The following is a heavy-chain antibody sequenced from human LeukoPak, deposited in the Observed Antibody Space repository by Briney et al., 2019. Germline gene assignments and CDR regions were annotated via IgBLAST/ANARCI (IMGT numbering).Heavy chain of an antibody. CDR3: ARMVPPFRGRPPNWFDP. D-gene: IGHD4/OR15-4a*01. CDR2: IYQRGRT. V-gene: IGHV4-4*02. J-gene: IGHJ5*02. CDR1: GGSISSNKR. Sequence: SETLSLTCAVSGGSISSNKRWSWVRQPPGKGLEWIGEIYQRGRTNYNPSLKSRVTRSVDKSKNQFSLNLSSVTAADTAVYYCARMVPPFRGRPPNWFDPWGRGTLVAVSS.